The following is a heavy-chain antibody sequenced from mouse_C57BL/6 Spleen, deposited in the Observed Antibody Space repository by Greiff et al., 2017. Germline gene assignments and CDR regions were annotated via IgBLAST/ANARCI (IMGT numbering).Heavy chain of an antibody. CDR3: AIDRYGYYAMDY. J-gene: IGHJ4*01. CDR1: GYTFTSYW. D-gene: IGHD1-1*02. CDR2: IDPSDSGT. V-gene: IGHV1-52*01. Sequence: VKLQEPGAELVRPGSSVKLSCKASGYTFTSYWMHWVKQRPIQGLEWIGNIDPSDSGTHYNQKFKDKATLTVDKSSGTAYMQLSSLTSEDSAVYDSAIDRYGYYAMDYWGQGTSVTVSS.